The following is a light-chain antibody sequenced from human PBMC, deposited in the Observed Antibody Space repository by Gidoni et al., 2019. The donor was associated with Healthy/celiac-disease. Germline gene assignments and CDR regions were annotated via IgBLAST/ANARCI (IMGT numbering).Light chain of an antibody. V-gene: IGKV4-1*01. CDR1: QNILYSYNNTSY. CDR3: QQYYSTSYS. J-gene: IGKJ2*03. CDR2: WAS. Sequence: IVMTPPPDSLVPSLGEGATINSKPIQNILYSYNNTSYLAWYQQKPGQPPKLLIYWASTRETGVPDRFSGSGSGTDFTLTISSLQAEDVAVYYCQQYYSTSYSFGQGTKLEIK.